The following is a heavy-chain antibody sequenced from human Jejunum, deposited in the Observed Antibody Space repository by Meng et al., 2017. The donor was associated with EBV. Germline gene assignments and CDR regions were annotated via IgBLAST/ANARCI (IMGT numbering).Heavy chain of an antibody. J-gene: IGHJ4*02. V-gene: IGHV3-11*01. CDR3: ARDPIRGYSSQGGFDY. CDR1: GFTFSDYY. Sequence: QVELGGFGGGLVQPGGSLRLSCAVSGFTFSDYYMSWIRQAPGKGLEWLSYISRSGDTIYYADSVKGRFTVSRDNAKNSLYLQMNSLGAEDTAVYYCARDPIRGYSSQGGFDYWGQGTLVTVSS. CDR2: ISRSGDTI. D-gene: IGHD5-12*01.